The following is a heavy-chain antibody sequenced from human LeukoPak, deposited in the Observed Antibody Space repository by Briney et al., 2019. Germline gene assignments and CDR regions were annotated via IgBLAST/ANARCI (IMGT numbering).Heavy chain of an antibody. CDR1: GFTFSSYG. D-gene: IGHD3-10*01. CDR3: AKDHPPRRLMVRGVLDY. J-gene: IGHJ4*02. CDR2: ISYDGSNK. V-gene: IGHV3-30*18. Sequence: GGSLRLSCAASGFTFSSYGMHWVRQAPGKGLEWVAVISYDGSNKYYADSVKGRFTISRDNSKNTLYLQMNSLRAEDTAVYYCAKDHPPRRLMVRGVLDYWGQGTLVTVSP.